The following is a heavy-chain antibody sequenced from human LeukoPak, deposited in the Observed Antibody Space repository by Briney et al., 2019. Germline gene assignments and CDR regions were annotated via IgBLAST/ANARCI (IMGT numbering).Heavy chain of an antibody. Sequence: SSSSYIYYADSVKGRFTISRDNAKNSLYLQMKSLRAEDTAVYYCAKTRPEYSSSSPGFDPWGQGTLVTVSS. CDR2: SSSSYI. D-gene: IGHD6-6*01. J-gene: IGHJ5*02. CDR3: AKTRPEYSSSSPGFDP. V-gene: IGHV3-21*01.